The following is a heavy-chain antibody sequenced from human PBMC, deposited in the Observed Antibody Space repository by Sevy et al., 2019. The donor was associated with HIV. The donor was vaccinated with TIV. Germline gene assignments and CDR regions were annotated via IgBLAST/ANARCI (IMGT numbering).Heavy chain of an antibody. CDR3: ITDPGYSGYDEEVINYYYYGMDV. CDR2: IKSEIDGGAI. Sequence: GGSLRLSCAASGFTFSSAWMSWVRQAPGKGLEWVGRIKSEIDGGAIDYAAPVKGRFSMQREDAKNTVYLQMNSLKTEDTSVYYCITDPGYSGYDEEVINYYYYGMDVWGQGTTVTVSS. D-gene: IGHD5-12*01. V-gene: IGHV3-15*01. J-gene: IGHJ6*02. CDR1: GFTFSSAW.